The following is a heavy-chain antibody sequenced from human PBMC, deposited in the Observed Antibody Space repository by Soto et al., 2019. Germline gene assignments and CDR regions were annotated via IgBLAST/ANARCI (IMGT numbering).Heavy chain of an antibody. CDR2: IYYSGST. CDR1: GGSISSGGYY. J-gene: IGHJ3*02. CDR3: ARLRWFGEFNDAFDI. D-gene: IGHD3-10*01. V-gene: IGHV4-31*03. Sequence: QVQLQESGPGLVKPSQTLSLTCTVSGGSISSGGYYWSWIRQHPGKGLEWIGYIYYSGSTYYNPSLKSRVTISVDTSKNQCSLKLSSVTAADTAVYYCARLRWFGEFNDAFDIWGQGTMVTVSS.